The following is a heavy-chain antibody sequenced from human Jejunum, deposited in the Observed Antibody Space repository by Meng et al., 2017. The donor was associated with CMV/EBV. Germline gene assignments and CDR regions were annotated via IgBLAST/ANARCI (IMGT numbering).Heavy chain of an antibody. J-gene: IGHJ4*02. D-gene: IGHD1-26*01. CDR2: VHYRGNT. Sequence: SVSGGSVSGTSYYWSWIRQSPGKGLEWIGYVHYRGNTKYNPSLESRVSTSVDTSKNQFSLKLSSVTAADTAMYYCVAIVGLTLDFWGQGTLVTVSS. CDR1: GGSVSGTSYY. V-gene: IGHV4-61*01. CDR3: VAIVGLTLDF.